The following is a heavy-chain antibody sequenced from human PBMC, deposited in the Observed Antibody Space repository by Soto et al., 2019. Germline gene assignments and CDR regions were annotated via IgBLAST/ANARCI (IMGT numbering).Heavy chain of an antibody. CDR3: AKDLGNSYRDLYYYYYGMDV. Sequence: QVQLVESGGGVVQPGRSLRLSCAASGFTFSSYGMHWVRQAPGKGLEWVAVISYDGSNKYYADSVKGRFTISRDHSKNTLYLQMNSLRAEDTAVYYCAKDLGNSYRDLYYYYYGMDVWGQGTTVTVSS. CDR1: GFTFSSYG. CDR2: ISYDGSNK. V-gene: IGHV3-30*18. J-gene: IGHJ6*02. D-gene: IGHD4-4*01.